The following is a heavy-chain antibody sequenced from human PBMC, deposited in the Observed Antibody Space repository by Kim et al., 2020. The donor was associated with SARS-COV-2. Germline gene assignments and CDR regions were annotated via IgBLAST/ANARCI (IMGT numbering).Heavy chain of an antibody. Sequence: TYYSPSLKSRVTISVDTSKNQFSLKLSSVTAADTAVYYCASYDFWSGFDYWGQGTLVTVSS. CDR2: T. J-gene: IGHJ4*02. CDR3: ASYDFWSGFDY. D-gene: IGHD3-3*01. V-gene: IGHV4-39*01.